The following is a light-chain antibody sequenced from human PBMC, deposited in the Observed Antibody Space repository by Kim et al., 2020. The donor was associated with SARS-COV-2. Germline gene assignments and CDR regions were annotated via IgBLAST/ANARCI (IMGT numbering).Light chain of an antibody. CDR1: SRDSGGYNV. V-gene: IGLV2-14*03. Sequence: QATIICSTGSSRDSGGYNVVWWYQHHRGGAHHLIFDDVSQRPAGASNRFAGKTGGTAASLTISVQEADDDADYYCSSVTSMTGCVFGDGTKVTVL. J-gene: IGLJ1*01. CDR3: SSVTSMTGCV. CDR2: DVS.